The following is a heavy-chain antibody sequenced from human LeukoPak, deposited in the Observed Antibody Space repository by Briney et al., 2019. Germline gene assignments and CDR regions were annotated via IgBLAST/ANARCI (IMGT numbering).Heavy chain of an antibody. V-gene: IGHV3-74*01. J-gene: IGHJ4*02. CDR2: LNGVGTTT. CDR1: GFRFSSYW. Sequence: GGSLRLSCAASGFRFSSYWMHWVRQAPGKGLMWVSRLNGVGTTTDYADSVEGRFTISRDNGENTVYLQMNSLRVEDTAIYYCARGDPNFWGLAYWGQGTRVTVSS. CDR3: ARGDPNFWGLAY. D-gene: IGHD3-16*01.